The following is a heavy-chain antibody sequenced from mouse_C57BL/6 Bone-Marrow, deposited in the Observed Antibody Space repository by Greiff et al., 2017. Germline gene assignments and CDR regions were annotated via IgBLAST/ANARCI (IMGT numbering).Heavy chain of an antibody. CDR2: IDPENGDT. CDR3: TTVVHY. D-gene: IGHD1-1*01. Sequence: EVQLQESGAELVRPGASVKLSCTASGFNIKDDYMHWVKQRPEQGLEWIGWIDPENGDTEYASKFQGKATITANTASNTAYLHLDSLPSEDTAVYYCTTVVHYWGQGTTLTVSS. V-gene: IGHV14-4*01. J-gene: IGHJ2*01. CDR1: GFNIKDDY.